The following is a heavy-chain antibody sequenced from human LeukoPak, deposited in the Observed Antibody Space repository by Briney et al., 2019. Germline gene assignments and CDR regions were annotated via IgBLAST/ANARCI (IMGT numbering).Heavy chain of an antibody. D-gene: IGHD1-26*01. J-gene: IGHJ3*02. Sequence: PGGSLRLSCIASGFTFSNYGMHWVRQAPGKGLEWVAFIRYDGGNKYDVDSVKGRFIISRDNSKNTLYLQMNSLKTEDTAVYYCAKDSGALGAFDIWGQGTMVTASS. CDR1: GFTFSNYG. V-gene: IGHV3-30*02. CDR3: AKDSGALGAFDI. CDR2: IRYDGGNK.